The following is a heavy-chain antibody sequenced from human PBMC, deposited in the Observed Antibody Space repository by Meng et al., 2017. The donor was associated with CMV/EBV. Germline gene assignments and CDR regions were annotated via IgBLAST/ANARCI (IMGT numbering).Heavy chain of an antibody. CDR3: AADWHDYDFWSGSNYGMDA. CDR2: IVVGSGNT. V-gene: IGHV1-58*01. J-gene: IGHJ6*02. CDR1: GFTFTSSA. Sequence: SVKVSCKASGFTFTSSAVQWVRQARGQRLEWIGWIVVGSGNTNYAQKFQERVTITRDMSTSTAYMELSSLRSEDTAVYYCAADWHDYDFWSGSNYGMDAWGQGTTVTVSS. D-gene: IGHD3-3*01.